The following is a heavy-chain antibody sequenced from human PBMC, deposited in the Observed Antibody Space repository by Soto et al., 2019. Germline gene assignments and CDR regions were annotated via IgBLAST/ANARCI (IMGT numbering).Heavy chain of an antibody. D-gene: IGHD6-13*01. CDR3: AKIEGSIAGEDSWPLYFDY. Sequence: SETLSLTCTVSGGSISSGDYYWSWIRQPTGKGLEWIGYISDSGSTNYNPSLKSRVTISVDTSNKQFSLRLSAVTAADTAVYYCAKIEGSIAGEDSWPLYFDYWGQGTLVTVSS. J-gene: IGHJ4*02. CDR2: ISDSGST. CDR1: GGSISSGDYY. V-gene: IGHV4-61*08.